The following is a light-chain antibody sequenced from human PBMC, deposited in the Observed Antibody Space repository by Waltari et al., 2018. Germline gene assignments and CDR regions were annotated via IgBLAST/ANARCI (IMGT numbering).Light chain of an antibody. Sequence: YVVTQPPSLSVAPGETAMITCGGTSIGGRSVHWYQQRPGPAPGLFIHQGRERPSGIPERFSGSNARNTATLTISRVEAGDEADYYCQVWDSSRDQAVFGPGRLVFGTGTKVTVL. CDR3: QVWDSSRDQAVFGPGRLV. CDR1: SIGGRS. V-gene: IGLV3-21*04. J-gene: IGLJ1*01. CDR2: QGR.